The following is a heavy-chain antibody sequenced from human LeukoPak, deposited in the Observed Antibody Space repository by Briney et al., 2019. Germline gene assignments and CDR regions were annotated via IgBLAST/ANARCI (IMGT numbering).Heavy chain of an antibody. J-gene: IGHJ4*02. Sequence: GASVTVSCTASGYTFTSYGISWVRQAPGQGLEWMGWINNYNNNTNYVQKFQGRVTMTTDTSTNTAYMELRSLRSDDTAVYYCVRRGLDYWGQGTLVTVSS. D-gene: IGHD3-10*01. CDR2: INNYNNNT. V-gene: IGHV1-18*01. CDR3: VRRGLDY. CDR1: GYTFTSYG.